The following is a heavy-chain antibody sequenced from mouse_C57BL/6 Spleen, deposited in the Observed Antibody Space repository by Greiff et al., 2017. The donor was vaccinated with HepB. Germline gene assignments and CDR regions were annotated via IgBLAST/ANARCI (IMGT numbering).Heavy chain of an antibody. CDR1: GYSFTGYY. CDR2: INPSTGGT. J-gene: IGHJ4*01. V-gene: IGHV1-42*01. CDR3: ARFDYYYAMDY. Sequence: VQLQQSGPELVKPGASVKISCKASGYSFTGYYMNWVKQSPEKSLEWIGEINPSTGGTTYNQKFKAKATLTVDKSSSTAYMQLKSLTSEDSAVYYCARFDYYYAMDYWGQGTSVTVSS. D-gene: IGHD2-4*01.